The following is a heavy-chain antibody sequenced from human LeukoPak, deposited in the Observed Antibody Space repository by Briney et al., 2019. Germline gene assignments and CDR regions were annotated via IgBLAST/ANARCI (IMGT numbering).Heavy chain of an antibody. CDR3: ARGYCSVGSSHHAFDS. CDR1: EFTFSRYA. Sequence: GRSLRLSCAASEFTFSRYAIHWFRQAPGKGLEWVAVISYDGSNKYYADSVKGRFTISRDNSKNTLYLQMNSLRAEDTAVYYCARGYCSVGSSHHAFDSWSQGTMVTVSS. J-gene: IGHJ3*02. CDR2: ISYDGSNK. V-gene: IGHV3-30-3*01. D-gene: IGHD2-15*01.